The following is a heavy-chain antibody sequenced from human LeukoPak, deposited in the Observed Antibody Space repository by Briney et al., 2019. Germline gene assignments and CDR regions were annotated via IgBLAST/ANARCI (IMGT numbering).Heavy chain of an antibody. D-gene: IGHD3-22*01. CDR2: ISNSGGST. CDR1: GFTFSSYW. J-gene: IGHJ5*02. CDR3: AKDPISGSNWFDP. Sequence: PGGSLRLSCAASGFTFSSYWMNWVRQAPGKGLEWVSGISNSGGSTYYADSVKGRFTISRDNSKNTLYLQMNSLRAEDTAVYYCAKDPISGSNWFDPWGQGTLVTVSS. V-gene: IGHV3-23*01.